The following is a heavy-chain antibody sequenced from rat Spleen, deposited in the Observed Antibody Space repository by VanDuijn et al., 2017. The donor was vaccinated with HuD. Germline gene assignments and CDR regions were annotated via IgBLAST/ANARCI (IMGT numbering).Heavy chain of an antibody. J-gene: IGHJ4*01. CDR2: ISAGGGGT. D-gene: IGHD4-3*01. Sequence: EVRLVESGGGLVQPGRSLKLSCAASGFTFSSLPMAWVRQAPKKGLEWVASISAGGGGTYYPDSVKGRFTISRDNAKSTLYLQMDSLRSEDTATYYCARHGWGYGVMDAWGQGASVTVSS. CDR1: GFTFSSLP. V-gene: IGHV5S23*01. CDR3: ARHGWGYGVMDA.